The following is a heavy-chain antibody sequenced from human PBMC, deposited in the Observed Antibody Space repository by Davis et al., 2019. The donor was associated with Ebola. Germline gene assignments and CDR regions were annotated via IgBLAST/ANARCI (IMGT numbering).Heavy chain of an antibody. V-gene: IGHV3-7*01. CDR1: GFTFSSYW. J-gene: IGHJ6*02. D-gene: IGHD5-18*01. CDR2: IKQDGSEK. CDR3: ARDSPPVVTAMVDGMDV. Sequence: GESLKIPCAASGFTFSSYWMSWVRQAPGKGLEWVANIKQDGSEKYYVDSVKGRFTISRDNAKNSLYLQMNSLRAEDTAVYYCARDSPPVVTAMVDGMDVWGQGTTVTVSS.